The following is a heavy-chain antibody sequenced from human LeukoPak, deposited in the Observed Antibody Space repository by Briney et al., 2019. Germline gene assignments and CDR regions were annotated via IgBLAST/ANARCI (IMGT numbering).Heavy chain of an antibody. CDR3: ARQTGSGLFILP. CDR2: IYYSGNT. CDR1: GYSISSGYY. Sequence: SETLSLTCTVSGYSISSGYYWGWIRQPPGKGLEWIGSIYYSGNTYYNAPLKSQVSISIDTSKNRFSLKLTSVTAADTAVYYCARQTGSGLFILPGGQGTLVTVSS. D-gene: IGHD3/OR15-3a*01. J-gene: IGHJ4*02. V-gene: IGHV4-38-2*02.